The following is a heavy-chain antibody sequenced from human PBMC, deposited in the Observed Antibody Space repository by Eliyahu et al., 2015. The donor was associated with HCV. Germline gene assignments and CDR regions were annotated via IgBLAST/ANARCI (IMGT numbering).Heavy chain of an antibody. CDR2: ISYDGSNK. J-gene: IGHJ5*02. V-gene: IGHV3-30-3*01. Sequence: QVQLVESGGGVVQPGRSLRLSCAASGFXFXXYAMHWVRQAPGKGLEWVAVISYDGSNKYYADSVKGRFTISRDNSKNTLYLQMNSLRAEDTAVYYCARDPIIIGLVMAFDPWGQGTLVTVSS. CDR3: ARDPIIIGLVMAFDP. CDR1: GFXFXXYA. D-gene: IGHD3/OR15-3a*01.